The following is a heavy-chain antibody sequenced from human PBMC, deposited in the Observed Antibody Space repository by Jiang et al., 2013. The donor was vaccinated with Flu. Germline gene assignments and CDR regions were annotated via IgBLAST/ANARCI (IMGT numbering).Heavy chain of an antibody. V-gene: IGHV1-2*02. Sequence: SGAEVKKPGASVKVSCKASGYTFTGYYMHWVRQAPGQGLEWMGWINPNSGGTNYAQKFQGRVTMTRDTSISTAYMELSRLRSDDTAVYYCATEDGYYYYYGMDVWAKGPRSPSP. D-gene: IGHD5-24*01. CDR3: ATEDGYYYYYGMDV. J-gene: IGHJ6*02. CDR2: INPNSGGT. CDR1: GYTFTGYY.